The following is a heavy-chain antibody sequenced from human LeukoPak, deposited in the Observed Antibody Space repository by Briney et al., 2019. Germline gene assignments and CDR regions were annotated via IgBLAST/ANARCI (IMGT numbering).Heavy chain of an antibody. CDR1: GFTFDDYG. V-gene: IGHV3-20*04. CDR3: ARTSDGNWFDP. Sequence: PGGSLRLFCAASGFTFDDYGMSWVRQGPGKGLEWVSGINWNGGNTGYADSVKGRFTIFRGNAKNSLYLEMDSLRVEDTALYYCARTSDGNWFDPWGQGTLVTVSS. CDR2: INWNGGNT. J-gene: IGHJ5*02. D-gene: IGHD1-26*01.